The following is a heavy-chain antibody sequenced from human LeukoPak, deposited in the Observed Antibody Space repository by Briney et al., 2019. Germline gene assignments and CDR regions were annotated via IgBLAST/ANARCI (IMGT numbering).Heavy chain of an antibody. D-gene: IGHD4-17*01. Sequence: PGGSLRLSCAVSGVTVCGSAMHWVRQASGKGLQWVGRIRTKPNNYATTYAASVRGRFTISRDNSKNTLYLQMGSLRAEDMAVYYSASSSPTVTKWIAFDIWGQGTMVTVSS. V-gene: IGHV3-73*01. CDR2: IRTKPNNYAT. CDR1: GVTVCGSA. J-gene: IGHJ3*02. CDR3: ASSSPTVTKWIAFDI.